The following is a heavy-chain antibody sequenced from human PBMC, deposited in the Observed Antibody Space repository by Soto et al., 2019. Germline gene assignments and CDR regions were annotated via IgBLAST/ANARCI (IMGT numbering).Heavy chain of an antibody. Sequence: SETLSLTCTVSGGSISSYYWSWIRQPPGKGLEWIGYIYYSGSTNYNPSLKSRVTISVDTSKNQFSLKLSSVTAADTAVYYCARREYSSSSHDYWGQGTLVTVSS. CDR1: GGSISSYY. V-gene: IGHV4-59*08. CDR2: IYYSGST. CDR3: ARREYSSSSHDY. D-gene: IGHD6-6*01. J-gene: IGHJ4*02.